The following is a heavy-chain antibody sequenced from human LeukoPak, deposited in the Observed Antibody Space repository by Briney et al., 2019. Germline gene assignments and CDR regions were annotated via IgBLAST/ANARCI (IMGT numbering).Heavy chain of an antibody. V-gene: IGHV1-69-2*01. Sequence: ASVKVSCXVSGYTFTDYYMHWVQQAPGKGLEWMGLVDPEDGETIYAEKFQGRVTITADTSTDTAYMELSSLRSEDTAVYYCATLVGAHDWFDPWGQGALVTVSS. CDR2: VDPEDGET. J-gene: IGHJ5*02. CDR1: GYTFTDYY. CDR3: ATLVGAHDWFDP. D-gene: IGHD1-26*01.